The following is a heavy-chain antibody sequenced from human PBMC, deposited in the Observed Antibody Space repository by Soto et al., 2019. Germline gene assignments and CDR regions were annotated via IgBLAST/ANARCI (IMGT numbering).Heavy chain of an antibody. D-gene: IGHD6-13*01. Sequence: SETLSLTCTVSGGSISSGGYYWSWIRQHPGKGLEWIGYIYYSGSTYYNPSLKSRVTISVDTSKNQFSLKLSSVTAADTAVYYCARVGIAAAGGWTAFDIWGQGTMVTVSS. CDR3: ARVGIAAAGGWTAFDI. J-gene: IGHJ3*02. CDR1: GGSISSGGYY. V-gene: IGHV4-31*03. CDR2: IYYSGST.